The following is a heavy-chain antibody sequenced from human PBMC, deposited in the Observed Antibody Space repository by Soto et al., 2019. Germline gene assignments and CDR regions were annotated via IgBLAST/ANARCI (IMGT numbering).Heavy chain of an antibody. D-gene: IGHD3-3*01. CDR2: INHSGST. J-gene: IGHJ6*02. V-gene: IGHV4-34*01. CDR3: ARGIRITIFGVARYYYGMDV. Sequence: PSETLSLTCAVYGGSFSGYYWSWIRQPPGKGLEWIGEINHSGSTNYNPSLKSRVTISVDTSKNQFSLKLSSATAADTAVYYCARGIRITIFGVARYYYGMDVWGQGTTVTVSS. CDR1: GGSFSGYY.